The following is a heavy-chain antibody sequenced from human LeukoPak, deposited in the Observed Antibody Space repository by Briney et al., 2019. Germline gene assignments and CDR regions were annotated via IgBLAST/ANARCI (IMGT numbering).Heavy chain of an antibody. D-gene: IGHD6-6*01. Sequence: GGSLRLSCAASGFTFRNYWMHWVRQAPGNGLMWVSRIKSDGITTYYADSVRGRFTISRDNSKNTLYLQMNSLRAEDTAVYYCAASDYFHHWGQGTLVTVSS. CDR3: AASDYFHH. CDR2: IKSDGITT. J-gene: IGHJ4*02. CDR1: GFTFRNYW. V-gene: IGHV3-74*01.